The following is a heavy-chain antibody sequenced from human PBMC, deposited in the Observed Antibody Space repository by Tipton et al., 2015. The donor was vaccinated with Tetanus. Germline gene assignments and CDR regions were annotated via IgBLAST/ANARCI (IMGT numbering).Heavy chain of an antibody. CDR1: GGSFSAYY. Sequence: TLSLTCAVYGGSFSAYYWSWIRQSPGKGLEWIGSVSYSGRTYYNPSLKSRVTMSVDTSKKDFSVRLTSVTAADTAVYYCARLREIVSRSGWAFDYWGQGVLVTVSS. CDR2: VSYSGRT. D-gene: IGHD5/OR15-5a*01. J-gene: IGHJ4*02. CDR3: ARLREIVSRSGWAFDY. V-gene: IGHV4-34*01.